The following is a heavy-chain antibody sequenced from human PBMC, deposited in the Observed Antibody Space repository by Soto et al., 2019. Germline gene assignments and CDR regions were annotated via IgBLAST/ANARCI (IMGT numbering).Heavy chain of an antibody. Sequence: QVQLQQWGAGLLKPSETLSLTCAVYGGSFSGYYWSWIRQPPGKGLEWIGEINHSGSTNYNPSLKNRLTISVDKSKNQFSLKLSSVTAADTAVYYCARNSTYYYDSSSYFYHYYCDYWGQGTLVTVSS. V-gene: IGHV4-34*02. D-gene: IGHD3-22*01. CDR2: INHSGST. CDR1: GGSFSGYY. J-gene: IGHJ4*02. CDR3: ARNSTYYYDSSSYFYHYYCDY.